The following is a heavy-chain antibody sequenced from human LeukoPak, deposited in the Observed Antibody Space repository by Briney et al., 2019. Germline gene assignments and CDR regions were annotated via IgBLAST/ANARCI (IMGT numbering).Heavy chain of an antibody. CDR2: ISAYNGNT. V-gene: IGHV1-18*01. J-gene: IGHJ4*02. D-gene: IGHD5-18*01. CDR1: GYTFTSYG. Sequence: ASVKVSCKASGYTFTSYGISWVRQAPGQGLEWMGWISAYNGNTNYAQKLQGRVTMTTDTSTSTAYMELRSLRSDDTAVYYCARSSVDTAMDRLGRIDYWGQGTLVTVSS. CDR3: ARSSVDTAMDRLGRIDY.